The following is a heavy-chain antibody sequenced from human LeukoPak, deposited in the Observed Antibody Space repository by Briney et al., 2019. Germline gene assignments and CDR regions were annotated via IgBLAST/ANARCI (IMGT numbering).Heavy chain of an antibody. V-gene: IGHV4-39*07. CDR3: ARGIKHYYDSSGLGY. D-gene: IGHD3-22*01. CDR1: GGSISSSSYY. J-gene: IGHJ4*02. Sequence: SETLSLTCTVSGGSISSSSYYWGWIRQPPGKGLEWIGSIYYSGSTYYNPSLKSRVTISVDTSKNQFSLKLSSVTAADTAVYYCARGIKHYYDSSGLGYWGQGTLVTVSS. CDR2: IYYSGST.